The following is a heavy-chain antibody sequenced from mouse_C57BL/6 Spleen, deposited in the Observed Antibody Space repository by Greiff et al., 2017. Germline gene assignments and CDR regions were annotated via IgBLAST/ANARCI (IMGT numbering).Heavy chain of an antibody. CDR2: IDPSDSYT. CDR3: ARGYYGSRRDWYFDV. J-gene: IGHJ1*03. Sequence: QVQLQQPGAELVMPGASVKLSCKASGYTFTSYWMHWVKQRPGQGLEWIGEIDPSDSYTNYNQKFKGKSTLTVDKSSSTAYMQLSSLTSEDSAVYYCARGYYGSRRDWYFDVWGTGTTVTVSS. D-gene: IGHD1-1*01. V-gene: IGHV1-69*01. CDR1: GYTFTSYW.